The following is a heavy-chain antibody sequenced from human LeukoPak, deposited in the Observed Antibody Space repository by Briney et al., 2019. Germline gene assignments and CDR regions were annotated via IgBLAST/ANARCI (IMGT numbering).Heavy chain of an antibody. Sequence: GASVNVSCKASGYTFTIYYMHWVRQPPAQGLEWMGIINPSGGSTSYAQKFQGRVTMTRDTSTCTVYMELSSLRSEDTAVYYCARGSRYSYGYDYWGQGTLVTVAS. CDR2: INPSGGST. V-gene: IGHV1-46*01. J-gene: IGHJ4*02. CDR1: GYTFTIYY. D-gene: IGHD5-18*01. CDR3: ARGSRYSYGYDY.